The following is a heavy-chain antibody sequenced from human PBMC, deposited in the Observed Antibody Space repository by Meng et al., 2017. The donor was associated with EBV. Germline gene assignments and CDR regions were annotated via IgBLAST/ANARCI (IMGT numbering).Heavy chain of an antibody. CDR1: GGTFRSDA. J-gene: IGHJ4*02. Sequence: QGELMQSGAGVKKLGSSMKVSCRTSGGTFRSDAVSWVRQGPGQGLEWMGGLIPMVGAPHYAQKFQGRVTIIADESTSTHSMELNSLRSEDTAMYYCASESGRGFTPDYWGQGTLVTVSS. D-gene: IGHD3-10*01. CDR2: LIPMVGAP. V-gene: IGHV1-69*01. CDR3: ASESGRGFTPDY.